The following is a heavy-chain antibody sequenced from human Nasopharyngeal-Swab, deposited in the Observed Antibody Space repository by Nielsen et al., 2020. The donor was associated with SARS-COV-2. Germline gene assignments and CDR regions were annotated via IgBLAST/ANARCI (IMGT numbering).Heavy chain of an antibody. CDR1: GFTFSDYY. D-gene: IGHD3-9*01. Sequence: GASLEISCAASGFTFSDYYMSWIRQAPGKGLEWVSYISSSGSTIYYADSVKGRFTMSRDNAKNSLYLQMNSLRAEDTAVYYCARYGGIQILTGYFDYWGPGTLVTVSS. CDR3: ARYGGIQILTGYFDY. CDR2: ISSSGSTI. V-gene: IGHV3-11*04. J-gene: IGHJ4*02.